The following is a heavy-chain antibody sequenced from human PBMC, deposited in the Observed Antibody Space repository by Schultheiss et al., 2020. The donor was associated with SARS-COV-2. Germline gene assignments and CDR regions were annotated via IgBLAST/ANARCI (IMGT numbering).Heavy chain of an antibody. CDR1: GFTFSSYE. Sequence: GESLKISCAASGFTFSSYEMHWVRQAPGKGLEWVAVISYDGSNEYYADSVKGRFTLSRDNSKNTLFLQMNSLRAEDTAVYYCARGYDILTGHYMIDYWGQGTLVTVSS. V-gene: IGHV3-33*08. D-gene: IGHD3-9*01. J-gene: IGHJ4*02. CDR3: ARGYDILTGHYMIDY. CDR2: ISYDGSNE.